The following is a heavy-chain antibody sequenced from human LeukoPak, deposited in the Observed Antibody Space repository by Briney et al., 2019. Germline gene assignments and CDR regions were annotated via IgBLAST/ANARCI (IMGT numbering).Heavy chain of an antibody. CDR2: ISDSGVST. V-gene: IGHV3-23*01. Sequence: GGSLRLSCAASGLTFSIYTMNWVRQAPGKGLEWVSGISDSGVSTYYADSVKGRFTISRDNSKNTLYLQMNSLRAEDTAVYYCARVRGSGNGLFDYWGQGTLVTVSS. CDR1: GLTFSIYT. CDR3: ARVRGSGNGLFDY. D-gene: IGHD3-10*01. J-gene: IGHJ4*02.